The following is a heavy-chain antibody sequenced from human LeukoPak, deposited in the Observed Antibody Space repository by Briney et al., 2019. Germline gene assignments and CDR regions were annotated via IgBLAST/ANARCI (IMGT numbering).Heavy chain of an antibody. J-gene: IGHJ4*02. CDR2: ISSSSSYI. D-gene: IGHD3-22*01. Sequence: GGSLRLSCAASGFTFSGYSMNWVRQAPGKGLEWVSSISSSSSYIYYADSVKGRFTISRDNAKNSLYLQMNSLRAEDTAVYYCARSYYDSSGYYYDPYFDYWGQGTLVTVSS. CDR1: GFTFSGYS. V-gene: IGHV3-21*01. CDR3: ARSYYDSSGYYYDPYFDY.